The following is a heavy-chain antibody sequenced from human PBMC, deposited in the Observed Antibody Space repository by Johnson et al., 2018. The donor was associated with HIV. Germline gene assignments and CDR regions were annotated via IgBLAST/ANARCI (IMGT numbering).Heavy chain of an antibody. Sequence: VQLVESGGGLIQPGGSLRLSCAASGFTISSNYLSWVRQAPGKGLEWVANIKQDGSEKYYVDSVKGRFTISRDNAKNSLYLQMNSLRAEDTAVYYCARESDSSGYYSDAFDIWGQGTMVTVSS. CDR2: IKQDGSEK. CDR3: ARESDSSGYYSDAFDI. D-gene: IGHD3-22*01. V-gene: IGHV3-7*05. J-gene: IGHJ3*02. CDR1: GFTISSNY.